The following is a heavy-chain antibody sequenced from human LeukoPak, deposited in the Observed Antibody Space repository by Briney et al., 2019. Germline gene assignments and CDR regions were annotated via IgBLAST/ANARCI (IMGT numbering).Heavy chain of an antibody. CDR1: GFMFRSYW. D-gene: IGHD3-10*01. J-gene: IGHJ6*02. CDR2: IKQGGSEI. Sequence: GGSLRLSCAASGFMFRSYWMAWVRQAPGKGLEWVANIKQGGSEINYLDSVRGRFTISRDDTRNSLYLQMNSLRAEDTAVYYCARDSGDGSGTYYPYGMDVWGQGTTVTVSS. V-gene: IGHV3-7*01. CDR3: ARDSGDGSGTYYPYGMDV.